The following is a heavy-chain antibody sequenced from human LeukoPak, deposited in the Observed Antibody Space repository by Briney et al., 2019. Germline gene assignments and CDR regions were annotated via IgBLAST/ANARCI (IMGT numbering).Heavy chain of an antibody. Sequence: ASETLSLTCEVYGGSLSGYYWSWIRQPPGKGLEWIGEMNHSGNTHYNPSLKRRVTVSVDTSKNQFSLKVNSVTAADTATYYCARVLRRSGSYQTDAFDIWGQGTMVTISS. V-gene: IGHV4-34*01. J-gene: IGHJ3*02. CDR3: ARVLRRSGSYQTDAFDI. CDR1: GGSLSGYY. CDR2: MNHSGNT. D-gene: IGHD3-10*01.